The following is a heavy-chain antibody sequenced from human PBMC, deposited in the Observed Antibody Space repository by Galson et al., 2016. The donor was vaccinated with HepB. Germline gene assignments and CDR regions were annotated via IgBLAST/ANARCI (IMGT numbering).Heavy chain of an antibody. Sequence: SLRLSCAASGFTFSDYYMSWIRQAPGKGLEWVSYISSSGTSIYYADSVKGRFTISRDNAKDSLYLQMNSLRAEDTAVYYCARDGGSRYGITTYYYGMDVWGQGTTVTVSS. CDR2: ISSSGTSI. V-gene: IGHV3-11*04. J-gene: IGHJ6*02. D-gene: IGHD5-18*01. CDR3: ARDGGSRYGITTYYYGMDV. CDR1: GFTFSDYY.